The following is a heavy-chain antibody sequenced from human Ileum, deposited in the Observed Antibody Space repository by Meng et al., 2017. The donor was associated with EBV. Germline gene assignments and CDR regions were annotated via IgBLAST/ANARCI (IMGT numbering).Heavy chain of an antibody. J-gene: IGHJ4*02. CDR1: GGSFSGYY. V-gene: IGHV4-34*01. CDR2: INHSGTT. D-gene: IGHD3-22*01. Sequence: QVQLQQWGAGLLKPSWTLSLTCASYGGSFSGYYWSWIRQPPGKGLEWIGEINHSGTTNYNPSLKSRVTISVDTSKNQFSLKLRSVTAADTAVYFCAREASPYYYESSGYSYSYWGQGTLVTVSS. CDR3: AREASPYYYESSGYSYSY.